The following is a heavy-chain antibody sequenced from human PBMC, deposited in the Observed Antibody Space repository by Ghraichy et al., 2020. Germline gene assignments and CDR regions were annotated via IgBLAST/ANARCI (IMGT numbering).Heavy chain of an antibody. CDR3: ATFYRSEVDY. CDR2: MYHSGST. V-gene: IGHV4-39*07. Sequence: SQTLSLTCSVSGGSIRHSSSYWGWIRQAPGKGLEWIGSMYHSGSTYYNPSLRRRVTISIDTSKNQFSLRLSSVTAADTAVYYCATFYRSEVDYWGRGTLVTVSS. D-gene: IGHD3-3*02. CDR1: GGSIRHSSSY. J-gene: IGHJ4*02.